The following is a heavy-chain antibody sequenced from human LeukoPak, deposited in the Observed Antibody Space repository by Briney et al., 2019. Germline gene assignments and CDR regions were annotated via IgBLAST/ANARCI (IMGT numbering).Heavy chain of an antibody. V-gene: IGHV3-30-3*01. CDR3: ARGASYYDSSGIFDY. CDR2: ISYDGSNK. CDR1: GFTFSSYA. D-gene: IGHD3-22*01. J-gene: IGHJ4*02. Sequence: PGRSLRLSCAASGFTFSSYAKHWVRDARGKGLEWVAVISYDGSNKYYADSVKGRFTISRDNSKNTLYLQMNSLRAEDTAVYYCARGASYYDSSGIFDYWGQGTLVTVSS.